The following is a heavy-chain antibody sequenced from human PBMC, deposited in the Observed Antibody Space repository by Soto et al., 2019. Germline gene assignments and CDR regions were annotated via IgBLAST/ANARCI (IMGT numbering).Heavy chain of an antibody. J-gene: IGHJ5*02. V-gene: IGHV1-58*01. Sequence: SVKVSCKASGFTFSSSAVQWVRQARGQRLEWIGKIVVGSGNTNYAQKFQERVTITRDMSTSTAYMELSSLGSEDTAFYYCAAFDPGPMGFDPWGQGTLVTVSS. D-gene: IGHD3-9*01. CDR1: GFTFSSSA. CDR3: AAFDPGPMGFDP. CDR2: IVVGSGNT.